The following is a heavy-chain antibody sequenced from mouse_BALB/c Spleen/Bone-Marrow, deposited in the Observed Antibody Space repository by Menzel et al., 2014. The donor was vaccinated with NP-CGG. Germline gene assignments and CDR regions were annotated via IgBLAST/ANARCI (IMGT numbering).Heavy chain of an antibody. V-gene: IGHV2-3*01. CDR3: AKGEPHLAWFAY. CDR2: IWADGST. Sequence: VMLVESGPGLVAPSQSLSITCTVSGFSLTSYGVSWVRQPPGKGLEWLGVIWADGSTSYHSTLISRLSISKDNSKSQVFLKLNSLQTDDTAAYYCAKGEPHLAWFAYWGQGTLVTVSA. D-gene: IGHD6-1*01. CDR1: GFSLTSYG. J-gene: IGHJ3*01.